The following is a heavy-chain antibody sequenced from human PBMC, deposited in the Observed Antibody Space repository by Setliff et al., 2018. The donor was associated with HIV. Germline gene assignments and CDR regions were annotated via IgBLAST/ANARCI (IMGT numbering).Heavy chain of an antibody. CDR3: ADLYSGWYSAEYFQH. Sequence: SETLSLTCTVSGGSISSNNYYWGWIRQPPGKGLEWIGSIYYSGSTYYNPSLKSRVTISVDTSKNQFSLKLSSVTAADTAVYYCADLYSGWYSAEYFQHWGQGTLVTVSS. D-gene: IGHD6-19*01. V-gene: IGHV4-39*07. J-gene: IGHJ1*01. CDR1: GGSISSNNYY. CDR2: IYYSGST.